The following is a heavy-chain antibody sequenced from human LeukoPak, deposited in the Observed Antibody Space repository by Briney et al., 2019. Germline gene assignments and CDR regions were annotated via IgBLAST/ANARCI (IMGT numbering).Heavy chain of an antibody. J-gene: IGHJ6*03. CDR2: IRSKANSYAT. CDR3: TRHEAARRYYHYYMDV. CDR1: GFTFSGSA. V-gene: IGHV3-73*01. Sequence: GGSLRLSCAASGFTFSGSAMHWVRQASGKGLEWVGRIRSKANSYATAYAASVKGRFTISRDDSKNTAYLQMNSLKTEDTAVYYCTRHEAARRYYHYYMDVWGKGTTVTVSS. D-gene: IGHD6-6*01.